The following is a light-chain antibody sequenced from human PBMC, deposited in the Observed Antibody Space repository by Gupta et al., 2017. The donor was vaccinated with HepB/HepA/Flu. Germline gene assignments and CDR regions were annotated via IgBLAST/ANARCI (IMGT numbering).Light chain of an antibody. V-gene: IGLV2-11*01. Sequence: QSALPHPRPAPGTPAQSVTISCTGTSSDVGGSKYVSWYQQHPGKAPKLMIYDVSERLSGVPDRFSGSKSGNTASLTISGLQAEDEAEYHCSAYAGTHTVVFGGGTKLTVL. CDR2: DVS. CDR3: SAYAGTHTVV. CDR1: SSDVGGSKY. J-gene: IGLJ3*02.